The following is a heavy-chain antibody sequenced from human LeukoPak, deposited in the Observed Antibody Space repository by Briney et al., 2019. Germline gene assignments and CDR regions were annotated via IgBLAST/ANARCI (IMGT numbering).Heavy chain of an antibody. Sequence: GGSLRLSCAASGFTFSSYAMHWVRQAPGKGLEWVAVISDDGSNKYYADSVKGRFTISRDNSKNTLYLQMNSLRPEDTAVYYCARVDDLDAFDIWGQGTMVTVSS. CDR3: ARVDDLDAFDI. CDR2: ISDDGSNK. V-gene: IGHV3-30*04. D-gene: IGHD2-2*03. J-gene: IGHJ3*02. CDR1: GFTFSSYA.